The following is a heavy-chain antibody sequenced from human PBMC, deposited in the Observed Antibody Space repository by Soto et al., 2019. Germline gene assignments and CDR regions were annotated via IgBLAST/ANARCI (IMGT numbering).Heavy chain of an antibody. J-gene: IGHJ4*02. CDR1: GYTFTAYN. D-gene: IGHD4-17*01. Sequence: ASVKVSCKASGYTFTAYNIHWVRQAPGQGLEWMGWINPNSGGTDYAQKFQGRVTMTMDTSISTAYMELSRQASEDTAVYYCAPATVTIDYWGQGALVTVSS. V-gene: IGHV1-2*02. CDR3: APATVTIDY. CDR2: INPNSGGT.